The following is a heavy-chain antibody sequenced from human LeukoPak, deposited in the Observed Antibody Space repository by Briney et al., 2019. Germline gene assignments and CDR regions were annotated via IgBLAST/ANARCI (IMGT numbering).Heavy chain of an antibody. CDR1: GGSISSYY. CDR2: IFPRGST. V-gene: IGHV4-59*08. CDR3: ARQGNHYYYGMDV. Sequence: SETLSLTCTVSGGSISSYYWSWVRQPPGKGLEWIGYIFPRGSTAYNPSLKSRVTTSVDTSKNQFSLKLSSVTAADTAVYYCARQGNHYYYGMDVWGQGTTVTVS. J-gene: IGHJ6*02.